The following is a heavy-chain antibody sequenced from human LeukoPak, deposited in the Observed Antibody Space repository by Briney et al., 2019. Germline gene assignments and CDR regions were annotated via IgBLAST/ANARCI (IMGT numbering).Heavy chain of an antibody. Sequence: GASVKVSCKASGYTFTGYYMHWVRQAPGQGLEWMGWINPNSGGTSYAQKFQGRVTMTRDTSISTAYMELNSLRSDDTAVYYCARDGSRGYSGYDHDRWGQGTLVTVSS. D-gene: IGHD5-12*01. CDR1: GYTFTGYY. CDR2: INPNSGGT. CDR3: ARDGSRGYSGYDHDR. V-gene: IGHV1-2*02. J-gene: IGHJ5*02.